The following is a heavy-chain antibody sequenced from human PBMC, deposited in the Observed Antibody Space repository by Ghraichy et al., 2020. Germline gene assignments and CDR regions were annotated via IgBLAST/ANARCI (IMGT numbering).Heavy chain of an antibody. J-gene: IGHJ4*02. CDR1: GGSFSGYY. CDR3: ARSATLDGGDY. D-gene: IGHD3-16*01. CDR2: INHSGST. Sequence: SETLSLTCAVYGGSFSGYYWSWIRQPPGKGLEWIGEINHSGSTNYNPSLKSRVTISVDTSKNQFSLKLSSVTAADTAVYYCARSATLDGGDYWGQGTLVTVSS. V-gene: IGHV4-34*01.